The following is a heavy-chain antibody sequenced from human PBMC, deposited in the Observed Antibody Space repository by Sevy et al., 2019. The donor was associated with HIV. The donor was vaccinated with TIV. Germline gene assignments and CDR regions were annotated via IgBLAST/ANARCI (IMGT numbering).Heavy chain of an antibody. CDR2: INPRGGST. D-gene: IGHD6-13*01. CDR3: ARDRSGGIAAAGPFDP. V-gene: IGHV1-46*01. CDR1: GYTFTSYY. J-gene: IGHJ5*02. Sequence: ASVKVSCKASGYTFTSYYMHWVRQAPGQGLEWMGIINPRGGSTSYAQKFQGRVTMTRDTSTSTVYMELSSLRSEDTAVYYCARDRSGGIAAAGPFDPWRQGTLVTVSS.